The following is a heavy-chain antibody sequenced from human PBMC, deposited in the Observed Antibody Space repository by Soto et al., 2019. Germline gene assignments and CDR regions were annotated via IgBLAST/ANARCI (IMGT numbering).Heavy chain of an antibody. CDR1: GGSFSGYY. CDR3: ARLQAAVPHY. J-gene: IGHJ4*02. CDR2: INHSGST. D-gene: IGHD6-13*01. V-gene: IGHV4-34*01. Sequence: SETLSLTCAVYGGSFSGYYWSWIRQPPGKGLEWIGEINHSGSTLYTPSLRSRVTISVDTSKNQFSLKLASVAAADTATYFCARLQAAVPHYWGQGTLVTVSS.